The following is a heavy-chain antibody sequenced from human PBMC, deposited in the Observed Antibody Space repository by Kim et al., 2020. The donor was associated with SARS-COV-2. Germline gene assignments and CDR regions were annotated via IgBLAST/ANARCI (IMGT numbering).Heavy chain of an antibody. D-gene: IGHD6-13*01. J-gene: IGHJ5*02. V-gene: IGHV1-18*01. CDR1: GYTFTSYG. CDR2: ISAYNGNT. CDR3: ARVEYYSSSWYWFDP. Sequence: ASVKVSCKASGYTFTSYGISWVRQAPGQGLEWMGWISAYNGNTNYAQKLQGRVTMTTDTSTSTAYMELRSLRSDDTAVYYCARVEYYSSSWYWFDPWGQGTLVAVSS.